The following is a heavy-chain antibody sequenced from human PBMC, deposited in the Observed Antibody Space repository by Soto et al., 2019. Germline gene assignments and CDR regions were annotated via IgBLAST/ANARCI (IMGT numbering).Heavy chain of an antibody. J-gene: IGHJ6*02. Sequence: GSLLLACAASGFTFNSSAMSGVRQAPGKGLEWVSLMTSVDGRIYYADSVKGRFTISRDNSKNTLYLQMNSLRAEDTAVYYCAKALRGGMNVWGQGTTVTVSS. CDR1: GFTFNSSA. CDR2: MTSVDGRI. V-gene: IGHV3-23*01. CDR3: AKALRGGMNV.